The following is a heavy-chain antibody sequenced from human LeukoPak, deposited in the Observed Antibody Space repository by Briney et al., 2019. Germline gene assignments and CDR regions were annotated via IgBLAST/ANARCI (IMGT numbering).Heavy chain of an antibody. CDR3: GRTASLLDY. D-gene: IGHD2-21*02. J-gene: IGHJ4*02. CDR2: ISTSGETI. V-gene: IGHV3-11*01. CDR1: GFTFSDHY. Sequence: GGSLRLSCAASGFTFSDHYMTWIRQAPGKGLEWLSYISTSGETINYADSVKGRFTVSRDNAKNSLFLQMNGLRADDTAVFYCGRTASLLDYWGQGTLVIVSS.